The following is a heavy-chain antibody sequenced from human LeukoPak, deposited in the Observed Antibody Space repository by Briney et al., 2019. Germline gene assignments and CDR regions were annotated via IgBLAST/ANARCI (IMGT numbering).Heavy chain of an antibody. CDR2: ISYDGSNK. CDR1: GFTFSSYG. Sequence: PGGSLRLSCAASGFTFSSYGMHWVRQAPGKGLEWVAAISYDGSNKYYADSVKGRFTISRDNSKNTLYLQMNSLRAEDTAVYYCAKDNRITIFGVVEIWDYYGMDVWGQGTTVTVSS. CDR3: AKDNRITIFGVVEIWDYYGMDV. V-gene: IGHV3-30*18. D-gene: IGHD3-3*01. J-gene: IGHJ6*02.